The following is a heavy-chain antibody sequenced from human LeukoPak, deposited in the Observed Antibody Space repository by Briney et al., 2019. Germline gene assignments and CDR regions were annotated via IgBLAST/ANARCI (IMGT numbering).Heavy chain of an antibody. D-gene: IGHD2-2*01. CDR1: GLTFSTYT. CDR2: ISSSSSYI. J-gene: IGHJ4*02. V-gene: IGHV3-21*01. Sequence: PGGSLRLSCAASGLTFSTYTMNWVRQATGKGLEWVSSISSSSSYIYYADSVKRRFTISRDNAKNSLYLQMNSLRAEDTAVYYCARLGSSSDFWGQGTLVTVSS. CDR3: ARLGSSSDF.